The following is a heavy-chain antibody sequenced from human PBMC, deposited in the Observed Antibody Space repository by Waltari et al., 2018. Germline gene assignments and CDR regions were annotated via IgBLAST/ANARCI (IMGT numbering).Heavy chain of an antibody. Sequence: QVHLVQSGAEVKKPGASVKVSCKASGYTFTSYTISWVRQAPGQGLEWMGWSTAYNGNTTSALKFQGRVTMTTDTSTSTAYMQLRSLISDDTAVYYCAREGYYGDYFDYWGQGTLVTVSS. CDR2: STAYNGNT. CDR1: GYTFTSYT. CDR3: AREGYYGDYFDY. J-gene: IGHJ4*02. V-gene: IGHV1-18*04. D-gene: IGHD4-17*01.